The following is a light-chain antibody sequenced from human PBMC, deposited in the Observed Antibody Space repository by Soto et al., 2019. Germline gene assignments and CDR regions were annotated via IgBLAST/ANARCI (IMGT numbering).Light chain of an antibody. CDR3: QQRSNWPWT. J-gene: IGKJ1*01. CDR2: DAS. CDR1: QSVSSY. Sequence: TVLTQSPATLSLSPGERASLSCRASQSVSSYLAWYQQKPGQAPRLLIYDASNRATGIPARFSGSGSGTDFTLTISSLEPEDFAVYYCQQRSNWPWTFGQGTKVEIK. V-gene: IGKV3-11*01.